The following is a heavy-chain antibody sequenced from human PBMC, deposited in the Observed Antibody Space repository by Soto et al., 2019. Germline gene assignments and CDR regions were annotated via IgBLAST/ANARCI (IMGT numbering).Heavy chain of an antibody. CDR1: GFTFTNYA. CDR3: AKDRDDYRNYVFDY. Sequence: PGGSMRLSCAASGFTFTNYAMTWVRQAPGKGLEWVSISSGSGSGGSTNYADSVKGRFTISRDNSKNTLYLQMNGLRVEDTAVYYCAKDRDDYRNYVFDYWGQGTLVTVSS. D-gene: IGHD4-4*01. J-gene: IGHJ4*02. V-gene: IGHV3-23*01. CDR2: SSGSGSGGST.